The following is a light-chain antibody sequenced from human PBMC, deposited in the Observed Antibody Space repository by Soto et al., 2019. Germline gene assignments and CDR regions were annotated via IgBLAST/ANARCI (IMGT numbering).Light chain of an antibody. J-gene: IGKJ3*01. CDR3: QQSYSAPFT. CDR1: QSISSY. V-gene: IGKV1-39*01. Sequence: DIQMTQSPSSLSASVGDSVTITCRASQSISSYLNWYQQKPGKAPNFLIYGASSLQSGVPSRFSGSGSGTDFTLPISSLQPEDFATYYCQQSYSAPFTFGPGTKVDIK. CDR2: GAS.